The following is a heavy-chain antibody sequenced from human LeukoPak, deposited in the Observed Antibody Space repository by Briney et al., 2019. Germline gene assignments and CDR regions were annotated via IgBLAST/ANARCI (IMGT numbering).Heavy chain of an antibody. J-gene: IGHJ4*02. CDR2: IYHSGST. CDR3: ASVGASGY. Sequence: SETLSLTCTVSGYSISSGYYWGWIRQPPGKGLEWIGSIYHSGSTYYNPSLKSRVTISVDTSKNQFSLKLSSVTAADTAVYYCASVGASGYWGQGTLVTVSS. D-gene: IGHD1-26*01. V-gene: IGHV4-38-2*02. CDR1: GYSISSGYY.